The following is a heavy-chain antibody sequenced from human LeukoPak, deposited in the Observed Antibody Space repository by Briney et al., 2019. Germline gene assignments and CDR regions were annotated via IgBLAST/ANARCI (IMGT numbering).Heavy chain of an antibody. V-gene: IGHV4-61*02. CDR1: GGSISSGSYY. D-gene: IGHD2-15*01. CDR2: IYTSGST. Sequence: PSETLSLTCTVSGGSISSGSYYWSWIRQPAGKGLEWIGRIYTSGSTNYNPSLKSRVTISVDTSKNQFSLKLSSVTAADTAVYYWARGEVVAATQITIYYSGRDVGGKGTTVTVSS. CDR3: ARGEVVAATQITIYYSGRDV. J-gene: IGHJ6*04.